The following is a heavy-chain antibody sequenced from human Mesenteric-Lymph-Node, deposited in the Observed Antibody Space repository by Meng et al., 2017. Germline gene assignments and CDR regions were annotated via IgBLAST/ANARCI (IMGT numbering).Heavy chain of an antibody. V-gene: IGHV4-39*01. CDR1: GGSISSSSYY. CDR3: ARHHHSPTFDY. CDR2: VVYSGTT. J-gene: IGHJ4*02. Sequence: QVPAQESGPGLVKPSETLSLTCTVSGGSISSSSYYWAWIRQPPGEGLEWIGSVVYSGTTYYTSSLKSRVSISVDTSKNQFSLKLSSVTAADTAVYYCARHHHSPTFDYWGQGTLVTVSS. D-gene: IGHD1-14*01.